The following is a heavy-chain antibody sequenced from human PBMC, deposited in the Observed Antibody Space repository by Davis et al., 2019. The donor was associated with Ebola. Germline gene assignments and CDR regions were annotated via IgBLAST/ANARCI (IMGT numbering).Heavy chain of an antibody. D-gene: IGHD2-15*01. CDR3: ARGLSCSGGSCYYFDY. V-gene: IGHV4-4*07. J-gene: IGHJ4*02. CDR1: GGSISSYY. Sequence: SETLSLTCTVSGGSISSYYWNWVRQPAGKGLEWIGRIYSSGSTYYNPSLKSRVTMSVDTSKNQFSLKVRSVTAADTAVYYCARGLSCSGGSCYYFDYWGQGTLVTVSS. CDR2: IYSSGST.